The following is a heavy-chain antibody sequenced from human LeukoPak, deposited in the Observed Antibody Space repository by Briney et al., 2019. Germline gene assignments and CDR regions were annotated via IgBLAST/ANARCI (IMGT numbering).Heavy chain of an antibody. D-gene: IGHD2-15*01. CDR2: ISGSGGST. CDR1: GFTFSSYA. J-gene: IGHJ4*02. CDR3: AKDFIVVVVAAGDY. Sequence: PGGSLRLSCAASGFTFSSYAMSWVRQAPGKGLEWVSAISGSGGSTYYADSVKGRFIISRDNSKNTLYLQMNSLRAEDTAVYYCAKDFIVVVVAAGDYWGQGTLVTVSS. V-gene: IGHV3-23*01.